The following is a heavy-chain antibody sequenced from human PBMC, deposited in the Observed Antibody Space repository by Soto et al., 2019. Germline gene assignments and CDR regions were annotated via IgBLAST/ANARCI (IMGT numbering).Heavy chain of an antibody. CDR3: ATARYCSSTSCKGGDY. Sequence: EVQLLESGGGLVQPGGSLRLPCVASGFTFSSYAMSWVRQAPGKGLEWVSTIIGSGGSTYYADSVKGRFTSSRDNSKNTLYLQMNSLRAEDTAVYYCATARYCSSTSCKGGDYWGQGTLVTVSS. V-gene: IGHV3-23*01. CDR2: IIGSGGST. D-gene: IGHD2-2*01. CDR1: GFTFSSYA. J-gene: IGHJ4*02.